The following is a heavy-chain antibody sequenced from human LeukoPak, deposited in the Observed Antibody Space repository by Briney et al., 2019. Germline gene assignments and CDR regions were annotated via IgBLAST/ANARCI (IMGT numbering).Heavy chain of an antibody. V-gene: IGHV4-59*01. CDR1: GGSISSYY. D-gene: IGHD4-23*01. CDR2: IYYSGST. CDR3: ARVGGIGTVGNFDY. Sequence: SETLSLTCTVSGGSISSYYWSWIRQPPGKGLEWIGYIYYSGSTNYNPSLKSRVTISVDTSKNQFSLQLSSVTAADTAVYYCARVGGIGTVGNFDYWGQGTLVTVSS. J-gene: IGHJ4*02.